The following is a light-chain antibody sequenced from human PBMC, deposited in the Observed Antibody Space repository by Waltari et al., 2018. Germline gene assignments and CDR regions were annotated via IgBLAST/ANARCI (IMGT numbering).Light chain of an antibody. CDR3: EQYVSSLWT. V-gene: IGKV3-20*01. Sequence: EIVLTQSPGPLSLSPGERATTPCRASQSVSNNYLAWYQQRPGQPPRHLIYEASLRATGIPDRFSGSGSGTDFTLTISRLEPEDFAVYYCEQYVSSLWTFGQGTKVEIK. CDR2: EAS. J-gene: IGKJ1*01. CDR1: QSVSNNY.